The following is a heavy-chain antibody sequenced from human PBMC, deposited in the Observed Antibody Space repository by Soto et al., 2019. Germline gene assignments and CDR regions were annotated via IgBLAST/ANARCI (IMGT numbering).Heavy chain of an antibody. CDR2: IYYSGST. V-gene: IGHV4-59*08. CDR3: TGSGFHFDY. D-gene: IGHD3-3*01. Sequence: PSETLSLTCTVSGGSISSYCWSWIRQPPGKGLEWIGYIYYSGSTNYNPSLKSRVTISVDTSKNQFSLKLSSVTAADTAVYYCTGSGFHFDYWSPGSLVT. CDR1: GGSISSYC. J-gene: IGHJ4*02.